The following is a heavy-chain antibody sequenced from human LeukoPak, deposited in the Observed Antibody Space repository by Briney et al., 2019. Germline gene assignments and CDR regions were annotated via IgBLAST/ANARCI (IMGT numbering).Heavy chain of an antibody. D-gene: IGHD3-10*01. J-gene: IGHJ3*02. CDR3: ARSASNMVRGVIRAFDI. V-gene: IGHV1-2*02. CDR2: INPNSGGT. CDR1: GYTFTGYY. Sequence: ASVKVSCKASGYTFTGYYMHWVRQAPGQGLEWMGWINPNSGGTNYAQKFQGRVTMTRDTSISTAYMELGRLRSEDPAVYYCARSASNMVRGVIRAFDIWGQGTMVTVSS.